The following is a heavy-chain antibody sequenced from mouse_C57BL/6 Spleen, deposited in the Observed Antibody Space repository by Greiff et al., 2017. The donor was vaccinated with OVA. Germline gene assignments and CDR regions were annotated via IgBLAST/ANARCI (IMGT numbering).Heavy chain of an antibody. CDR2: ISSGSSTI. Sequence: DVQLVESGGGLVKPGGSLKLSCAASGFTFSDYGMHWVRQAPEKGLEWVAYISSGSSTIYYADTVKGRFTISRDNAKNTLFLQMTSLRSEDTAMYYCARPIYDGYYVGFAYWGQGTLVTVSA. CDR1: GFTFSDYG. D-gene: IGHD2-3*01. V-gene: IGHV5-17*01. J-gene: IGHJ3*01. CDR3: ARPIYDGYYVGFAY.